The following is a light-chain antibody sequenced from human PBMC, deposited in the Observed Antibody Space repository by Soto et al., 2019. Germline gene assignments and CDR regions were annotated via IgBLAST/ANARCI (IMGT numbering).Light chain of an antibody. V-gene: IGKV3-15*01. CDR3: QQYNNWPVT. CDR1: QSVSSN. J-gene: IGKJ3*01. Sequence: EIVMTQSPATLSVSPGERATLSCRASQSVSSNLAWYQQKPGQAPRLLIYDASTRATGIPARFSGSGSGTEFTLTISSLQSEDFAVYYCQQYNNWPVTFGAATQVDIK. CDR2: DAS.